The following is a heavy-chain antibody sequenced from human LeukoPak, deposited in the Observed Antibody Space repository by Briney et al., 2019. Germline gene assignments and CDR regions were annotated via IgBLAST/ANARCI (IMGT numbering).Heavy chain of an antibody. CDR3: AKDKGVHGTSFCGDS. J-gene: IGHJ4*02. CDR1: GYTFTSYD. D-gene: IGHD2-8*01. CDR2: MNPNSGNT. V-gene: IGHV1-8*01. Sequence: ASVKVSCKASGYTFTSYDINWVRQATGQGLEWMGWMNPNSGNTGYAQKFQGRVTMTRNTSISTAYMELSSLRSEDTALYYCAKDKGVHGTSFCGDSWGQRTLVTVSS.